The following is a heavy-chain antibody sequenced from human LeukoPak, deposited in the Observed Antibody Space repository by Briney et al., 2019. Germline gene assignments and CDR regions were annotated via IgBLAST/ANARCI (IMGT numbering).Heavy chain of an antibody. CDR3: ARRASQAVAELTRGAFDI. V-gene: IGHV5-51*01. J-gene: IGHJ3*02. CDR1: GYSFTSYW. CDR2: IYPGDSDT. D-gene: IGHD6-19*01. Sequence: GESLQISCQGSGYSFTSYWIGWVRPMPGKGLEWMGIIYPGDSDTRYSPSFQGQVTISADKSISTAYLQWSSLKASDTAMYYCARRASQAVAELTRGAFDIWGQGTMVTVSS.